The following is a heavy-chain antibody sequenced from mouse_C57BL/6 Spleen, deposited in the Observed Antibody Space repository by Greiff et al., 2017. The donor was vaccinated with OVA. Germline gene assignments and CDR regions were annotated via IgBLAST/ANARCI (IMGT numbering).Heavy chain of an antibody. V-gene: IGHV5-17*01. CDR1: GFTFSDSG. J-gene: IGHJ1*03. CDR2: ISSGSSTI. Sequence: EVQGVESGGGLVKPGGSLTLSCAASGFTFSDSGMHWVRQAPEKGLEWVAYISSGSSTIYYADTVKGRFTISRDNAKNTLFLQMTSLRSEDTDMYYCARAHSYWYSDVWGTGTTVTVSS. CDR3: ARAHSYWYSDV.